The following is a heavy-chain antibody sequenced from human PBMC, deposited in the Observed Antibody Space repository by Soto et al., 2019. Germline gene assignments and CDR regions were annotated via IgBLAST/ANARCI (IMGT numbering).Heavy chain of an antibody. D-gene: IGHD3-9*01. CDR3: ARGPATYYDILTGYYAAWFDP. J-gene: IGHJ5*02. CDR1: GYSFAIYG. CDR2: ISAYNGKT. V-gene: IGHV1-18*01. Sequence: ASMKVSSTASGYSFAIYGITWVRQAPRQARELMGWISAYNGKTNYAQKLQGRVTMTTDTSTSTAYMELRSLRSDDTAVYYCARGPATYYDILTGYYAAWFDPWGQGTLVTVSS.